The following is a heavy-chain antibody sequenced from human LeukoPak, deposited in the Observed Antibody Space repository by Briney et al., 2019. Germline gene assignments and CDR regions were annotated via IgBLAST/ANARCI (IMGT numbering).Heavy chain of an antibody. J-gene: IGHJ4*02. Sequence: ASVKVSCKASGYTFTSYGISWVRQAPGQGLEGMGWISAYNGNTNYAQKLQGRVTMTTDTSTSTAYMELRSLRSDDTAVYYCARGGDDSSGYYEGYFDYWGQGTLVTVSS. D-gene: IGHD3-22*01. CDR1: GYTFTSYG. CDR2: ISAYNGNT. CDR3: ARGGDDSSGYYEGYFDY. V-gene: IGHV1-18*01.